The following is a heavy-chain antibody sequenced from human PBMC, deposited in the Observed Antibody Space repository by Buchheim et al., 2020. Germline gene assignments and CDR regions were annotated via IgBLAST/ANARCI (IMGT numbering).Heavy chain of an antibody. CDR1: GFTFSSYE. J-gene: IGHJ6*02. CDR2: ISSSGSTI. D-gene: IGHD3-3*01. CDR3: ARESPLRFLEWLPTGDYYYGMDV. V-gene: IGHV3-48*03. Sequence: EVQLVESGGGLVQPGGSLRLSCAASGFTFSSYEMNWVRQAPGKGLEWVSYISSSGSTIYYADSVKGRFTISRDNAKKSLYLQMNSQRAEDTAVYYCARESPLRFLEWLPTGDYYYGMDVWGQGTT.